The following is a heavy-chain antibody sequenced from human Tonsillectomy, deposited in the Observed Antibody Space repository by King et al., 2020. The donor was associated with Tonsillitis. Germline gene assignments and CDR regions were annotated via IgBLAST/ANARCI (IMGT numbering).Heavy chain of an antibody. CDR1: GGTFSSNA. V-gene: IGHV1-69*01. CDR3: ARFWTDCTSTRCSNWFDP. J-gene: IGHJ5*02. Sequence: VQLVESGAEVKKPGSSVKVSCKASGGTFSSNAISWVRQAPGQGLEWMGGIVLIFGTVNYAQNFQGRVTITADESTSTAYMEMSSLRSEDTAIYYCARFWTDCTSTRCSNWFDPWGQGTLVTVSS. CDR2: IVLIFGTV. D-gene: IGHD2-2*01.